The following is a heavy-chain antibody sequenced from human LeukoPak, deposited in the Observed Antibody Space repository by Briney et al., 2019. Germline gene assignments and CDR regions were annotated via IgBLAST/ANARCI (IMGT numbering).Heavy chain of an antibody. CDR2: IYHSGST. CDR1: GGSISSSNW. D-gene: IGHD3-9*01. V-gene: IGHV4-4*02. CDR3: ARYIPPGYFDWFDAFDI. Sequence: SGTLSLTCAVSGGSISSSNWWSWVRQPPGKGLEWIGEIYHSGSTNYNPSLKSRVTISVDKSKNQFSLKLSSVTAADTAVYYCARYIPPGYFDWFDAFDIWGQGTMVTVSS. J-gene: IGHJ3*02.